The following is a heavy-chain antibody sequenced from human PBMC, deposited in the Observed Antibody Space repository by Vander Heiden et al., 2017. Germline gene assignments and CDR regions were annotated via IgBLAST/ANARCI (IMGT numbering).Heavy chain of an antibody. D-gene: IGHD6-19*01. V-gene: IGHV3-23*01. CDR3: AKDWTAGAVAGIGAY. CDR2: ISGSGGST. CDR1: RFPFSRYA. Sequence: EVQLFESGGGLVQPGGSLRVSCAASRFPFSRYAMSWVRQAPGKGLEWVSAISGSGGSTYYADCVKGRFTISRDNSKNTLYLQMNSLRAEDTAVYYCAKDWTAGAVAGIGAYWGQGTLVTVSS. J-gene: IGHJ4*02.